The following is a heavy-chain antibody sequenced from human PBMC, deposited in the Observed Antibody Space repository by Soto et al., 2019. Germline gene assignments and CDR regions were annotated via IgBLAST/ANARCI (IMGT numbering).Heavy chain of an antibody. Sequence: SETLSLTCTVSGGSISSYYWSWIRQPPGKGLEWIGYIYYSGSTNYNPSLKSRVTISVDTSKNQFSLKLSSVTAADTAVYYCARGGNIWGSYRTSDAFDIWGQGTMVTVSS. CDR2: IYYSGST. J-gene: IGHJ3*02. CDR1: GGSISSYY. V-gene: IGHV4-59*01. CDR3: ARGGNIWGSYRTSDAFDI. D-gene: IGHD3-16*02.